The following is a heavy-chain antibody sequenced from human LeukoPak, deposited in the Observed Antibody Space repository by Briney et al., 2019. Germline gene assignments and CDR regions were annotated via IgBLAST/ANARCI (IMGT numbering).Heavy chain of an antibody. D-gene: IGHD2-2*01. CDR2: IYYSGST. CDR3: ARDRRQIVVVPAAKGGYYYYGMDV. Sequence: SETLSLTCTVSGGSISSYYWSWIRQPPGKGLEWIGYIYYSGSTNYNPSLKSRVTISVDTSKDQFSLKLSSVTAADTAVYYCARDRRQIVVVPAAKGGYYYYGMDVWGQGTTVTVSS. V-gene: IGHV4-59*12. J-gene: IGHJ6*02. CDR1: GGSISSYY.